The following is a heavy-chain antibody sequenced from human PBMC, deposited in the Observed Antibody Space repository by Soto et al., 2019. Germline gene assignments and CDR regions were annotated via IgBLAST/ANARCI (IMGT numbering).Heavy chain of an antibody. V-gene: IGHV4-39*01. Sequence: XETLSLTCTVSGVSMSSSSYYWGWIGQPPGKGLEWNANMYFSGFYSGSTSYNPSLKSRVTISVDTSKNQFSLQVSSVTAADTAVYYCASGFDILPFGLCLTSWGQGTVVTASS. CDR1: GVSMSSSSYY. J-gene: IGHJ5*02. CDR2: MYFSGFYSGST. CDR3: ASGFDILPFGLCLTS. D-gene: IGHD3-9*01.